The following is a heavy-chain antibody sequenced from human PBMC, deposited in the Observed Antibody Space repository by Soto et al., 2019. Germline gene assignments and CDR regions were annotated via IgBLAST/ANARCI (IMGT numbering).Heavy chain of an antibody. V-gene: IGHV4-28*01. J-gene: IGHJ4*02. Sequence: QVQLQESGPGLVKPADTLSLTCTVSGYSISTNNWWGWIRQPPGKGLEWIGYIHYSERTYYNPSLKRRVTMSVVTSKTQFSLKLISVNAVATAVYYCAKNPAAVGQFDYWGQGTQDTVSS. D-gene: IGHD6-13*01. CDR2: IHYSERT. CDR3: AKNPAAVGQFDY. CDR1: GYSISTNNW.